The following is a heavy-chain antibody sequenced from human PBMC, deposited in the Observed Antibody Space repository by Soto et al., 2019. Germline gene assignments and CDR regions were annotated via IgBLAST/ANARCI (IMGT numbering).Heavy chain of an antibody. CDR1: GFTFSSYA. V-gene: IGHV3-30-3*01. D-gene: IGHD3-3*01. CDR3: SRETLRCLVWLFPYCYGMDV. Sequence: QVQLVESGGGVVQPGRSLRLSCAASGFTFSSYAMHWVRQAPGKGLEWVAVISYDGGNKYYADSVKGRFTISRDNCKNTLYLQMNSLIGEVTAVYYCSRETLRCLVWLFPYCYGMDVWGLGTTVT. J-gene: IGHJ6*02. CDR2: ISYDGGNK.